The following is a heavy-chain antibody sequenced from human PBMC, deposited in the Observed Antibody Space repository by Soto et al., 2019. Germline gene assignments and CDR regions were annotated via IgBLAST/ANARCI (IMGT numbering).Heavy chain of an antibody. CDR1: GFTFSNYG. CDR3: ASDLVGASDSYGLDV. CDR2: IWHDGNNK. J-gene: IGHJ6*02. V-gene: IGHV3-33*01. D-gene: IGHD1-26*01. Sequence: XGSLRLSCAASGFTFSNYGMHWVRQAPGKGLEWVAIIWHDGNNKYYADSVRGRFIISRDNSKNRLYLQMNSLRAEDTAAYYCASDLVGASDSYGLDVWGQGPPVTVSS.